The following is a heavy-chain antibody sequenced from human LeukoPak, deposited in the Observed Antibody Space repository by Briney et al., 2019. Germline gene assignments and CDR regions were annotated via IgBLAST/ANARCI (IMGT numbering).Heavy chain of an antibody. J-gene: IGHJ6*04. CDR2: IYHSGST. CDR1: GGSISSSNW. Sequence: SETLSLTCAVSGGSISSSNWWSWVRQPPGQGLEWIGEIYHSGSTNYNPSLKSRVTISVDKSKNQFSLKLSSVTAADTAVYYCARDTLAAAGTGVMDVWGKGTTVTVSS. V-gene: IGHV4-4*02. D-gene: IGHD6-13*01. CDR3: ARDTLAAAGTGVMDV.